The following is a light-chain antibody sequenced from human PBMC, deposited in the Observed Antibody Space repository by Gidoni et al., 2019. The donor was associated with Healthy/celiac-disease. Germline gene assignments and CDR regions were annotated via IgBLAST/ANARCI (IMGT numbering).Light chain of an antibody. CDR3: QSYDSSNRV. Sequence: FMLTPPHPVSQSPAKTVTISCTGSSGSIASNYVQWYQQRPGSAPTTVIYEDNQRPSGVPDRFSGSIDSSSNAASLTISGLKTEDEADYYCQSYDSSNRVFGGGTKLTVL. CDR1: SGSIASNY. J-gene: IGLJ2*01. V-gene: IGLV6-57*02. CDR2: EDN.